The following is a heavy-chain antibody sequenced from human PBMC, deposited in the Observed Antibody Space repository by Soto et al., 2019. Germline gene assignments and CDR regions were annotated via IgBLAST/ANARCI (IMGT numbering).Heavy chain of an antibody. D-gene: IGHD2-15*01. CDR1: GYTSTSYG. J-gene: IGHJ4*02. V-gene: IGHV1-24*01. CDR3: ATVRSGGSY. Sequence: GASVKVSCKASGYTSTSYGISWVRQAPGKGLEWMGGFDPEDGETIYAQKFQGRVTMTEDTSTDTAYMELSSLRSEDTAVYYCATVRSGGSYWGQGTLVTVSS. CDR2: FDPEDGET.